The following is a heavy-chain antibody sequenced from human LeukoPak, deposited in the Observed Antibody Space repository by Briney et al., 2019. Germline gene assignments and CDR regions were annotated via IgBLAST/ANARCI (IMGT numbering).Heavy chain of an antibody. CDR2: ISGSGSST. V-gene: IGHV3-23*01. D-gene: IGHD2-2*01. CDR3: AKQVGSGSSSSWFDP. Sequence: QPGGSLRLSCVASGFTFSNYAMSWVRQAPGKGLDWVLAISGSGSSTYYADSVKGRFTISRDNSKNTLYLQMNSLRAEDTAVYYCAKQVGSGSSSSWFDPWGQGTLVTVSS. CDR1: GFTFSNYA. J-gene: IGHJ5*02.